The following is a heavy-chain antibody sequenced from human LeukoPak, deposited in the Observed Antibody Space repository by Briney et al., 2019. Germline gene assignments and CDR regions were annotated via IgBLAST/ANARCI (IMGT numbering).Heavy chain of an antibody. Sequence: ASVKVSCKASGGTFSSYAISWVRQAPGQGLEWMGGIIPIFGTTNYAQKFQDRVTITADKSTSTAYMELRSLRSDDTAVYYCARGDRIFYYYYMDVWGKGTTVTVSS. D-gene: IGHD3-3*01. V-gene: IGHV1-69*06. CDR2: IIPIFGTT. CDR1: GGTFSSYA. CDR3: ARGDRIFYYYYMDV. J-gene: IGHJ6*03.